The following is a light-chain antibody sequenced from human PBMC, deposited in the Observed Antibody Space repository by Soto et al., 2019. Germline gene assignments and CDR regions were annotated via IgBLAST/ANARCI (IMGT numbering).Light chain of an antibody. V-gene: IGLV2-14*01. CDR3: SSYTSSSTLVV. CDR1: SSDVGGYNY. J-gene: IGLJ2*01. Sequence: QAVVTQPASVSGSPGQSITISCTGTSSDVGGYNYVSWYQQHPGKAPKLMINDVSDRPSGVSNRFSGSKSGNTASLTISGLQAEDEADYYCSSYTSSSTLVVFGGGTKLTVL. CDR2: DVS.